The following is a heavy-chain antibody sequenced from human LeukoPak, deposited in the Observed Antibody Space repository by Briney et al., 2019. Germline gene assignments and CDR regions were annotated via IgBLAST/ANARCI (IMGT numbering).Heavy chain of an antibody. CDR3: ARGYDSTPSYYFDY. CDR2: IYYSGST. J-gene: IGHJ4*02. Sequence: SETLSLTCTVSGGSISSYYWSWIRQPPGKGLEWIGYIYYSGSTNHNPSLKSRVTISVDTSKNQFSLKLSSVTAADTAVYYCARGYDSTPSYYFDYWGQGTLVTVSS. D-gene: IGHD3-22*01. CDR1: GGSISSYY. V-gene: IGHV4-59*01.